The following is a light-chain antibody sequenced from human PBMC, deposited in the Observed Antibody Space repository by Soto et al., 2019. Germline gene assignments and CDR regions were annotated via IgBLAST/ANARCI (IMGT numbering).Light chain of an antibody. CDR2: GAS. Sequence: EIVLAQSPGTLSLSPGERATLSCRASQTVDSNFLAWYQQKPGQAPRLLIYGASTRAAGIPDRFSGSGSGTDFALTISILAPEDSGMYYCQQYGRSLWTFGQGTKAEI. CDR3: QQYGRSLWT. V-gene: IGKV3-20*01. J-gene: IGKJ1*01. CDR1: QTVDSNF.